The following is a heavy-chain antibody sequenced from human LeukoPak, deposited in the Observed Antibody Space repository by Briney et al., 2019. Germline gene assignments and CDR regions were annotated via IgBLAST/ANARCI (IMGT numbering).Heavy chain of an antibody. CDR1: GFTFSSYA. CDR3: AKEQDIVVVPAAPFDY. Sequence: GGSLRRSCAASGFTFSSYAMSWVRQAPGKGLEWVSAISGSGGSTYYADSVKGRFTISRDNSKNTLYLQMNSLRAEDTAVYYCAKEQDIVVVPAAPFDYWGQGTLVTVSS. J-gene: IGHJ4*02. D-gene: IGHD2-2*01. V-gene: IGHV3-23*01. CDR2: ISGSGGST.